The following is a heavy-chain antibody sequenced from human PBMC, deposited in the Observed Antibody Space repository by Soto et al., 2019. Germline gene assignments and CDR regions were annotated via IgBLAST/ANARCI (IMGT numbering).Heavy chain of an antibody. CDR2: ISGSGGST. CDR1: GLTFRAFS. Sequence: EVQLLESGGGLVQPGGSLRLSCAASGLTFRAFSMSWVRQPPGKGLEWVSGISGSGGSTYYADSVKGRFTISRDSSSNTLYLQMSSLRVEDTAVYYCAKSRGDSWYLYYYDYWGQGTLVTVSS. D-gene: IGHD5-12*01. J-gene: IGHJ4*02. CDR3: AKSRGDSWYLYYYDY. V-gene: IGHV3-23*01.